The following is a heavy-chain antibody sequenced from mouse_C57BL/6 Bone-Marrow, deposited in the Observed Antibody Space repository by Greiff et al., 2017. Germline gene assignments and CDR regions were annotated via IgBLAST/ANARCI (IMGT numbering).Heavy chain of an antibody. D-gene: IGHD2-5*01. J-gene: IGHJ2*01. Sequence: EVQLQPSGPELVKPGASVKISCKASGYTFTDYYMNWVKQSHGKSLEWIGDINPNNGGTSYNQKFKGKATLTVDKSSSTAYMELRSLTSEDSAVYYCARERLTYYSNFDYWGQGTTLTVSS. CDR1: GYTFTDYY. CDR3: ARERLTYYSNFDY. V-gene: IGHV1-26*01. CDR2: INPNNGGT.